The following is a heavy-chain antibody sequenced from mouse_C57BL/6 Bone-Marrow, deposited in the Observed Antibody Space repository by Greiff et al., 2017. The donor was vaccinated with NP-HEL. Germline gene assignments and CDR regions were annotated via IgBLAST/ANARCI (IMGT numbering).Heavy chain of an antibody. D-gene: IGHD2-4*01. CDR1: EYEFPSHD. CDR2: INSDGGST. V-gene: IGHV5-2*01. CDR3: ARQFYDYDGYFDY. Sequence: VQLQQSGGGLVQPGESLKLSCESNEYEFPSHDMSWVRKTPEKRLELVAAINSDGGSTYYPDTMERRFIISRDNTKKTLYLQMSSLRSEDTALYYCARQFYDYDGYFDYWGQGTTLTVSS. J-gene: IGHJ2*01.